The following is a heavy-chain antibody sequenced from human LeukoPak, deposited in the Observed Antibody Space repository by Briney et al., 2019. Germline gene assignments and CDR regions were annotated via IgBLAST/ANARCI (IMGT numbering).Heavy chain of an antibody. Sequence: ASVKVSCKASGYTFTSYDINWVRQATGQGLGWMGWMNPNSGNTGYAQKFQGRVTMTRNTSISTAYMELSSLRSEDTAVYYCARVYYDFWSGYYAPLYYYYYMDVWAKGPRSPSP. V-gene: IGHV1-8*01. D-gene: IGHD3-3*01. J-gene: IGHJ6*03. CDR3: ARVYYDFWSGYYAPLYYYYYMDV. CDR1: GYTFTSYD. CDR2: MNPNSGNT.